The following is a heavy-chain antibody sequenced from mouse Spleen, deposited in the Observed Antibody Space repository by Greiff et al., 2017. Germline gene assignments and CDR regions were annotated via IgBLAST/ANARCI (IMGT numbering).Heavy chain of an antibody. CDR2: INPNNGGT. CDR3: ARWGLRRTRFAY. D-gene: IGHD2-4*01. Sequence: VQLQQSGPELVKPGASVKISCKASGYTFTDYYMNWVKQSHGKSLEWIGDINPNNGGTSYNQKFKGKATLTVDKSSSTAYMELRSLTSEDSAVYYCARWGLRRTRFAYWGQGTLVTVSA. J-gene: IGHJ3*01. V-gene: IGHV1-26*01. CDR1: GYTFTDYY.